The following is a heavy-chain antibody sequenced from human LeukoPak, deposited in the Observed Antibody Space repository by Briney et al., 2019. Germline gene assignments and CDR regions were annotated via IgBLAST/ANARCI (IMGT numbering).Heavy chain of an antibody. V-gene: IGHV4-39*01. Sequence: PSETLSLTCTVSGGSLSSSSYYWGWIRQPPGKGLEWIGSIYYSGSTYYNPSLKSRVTISVDTSKNQFSLKLSSVTAADTAVYYCARLIIAAIPFDYWGQGTLVTVSS. CDR1: GGSLSSSSYY. J-gene: IGHJ4*02. CDR2: IYYSGST. CDR3: ARLIIAAIPFDY. D-gene: IGHD6-13*01.